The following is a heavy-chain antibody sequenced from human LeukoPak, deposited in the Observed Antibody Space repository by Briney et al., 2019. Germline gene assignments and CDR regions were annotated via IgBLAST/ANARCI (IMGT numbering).Heavy chain of an antibody. J-gene: IGHJ4*02. CDR3: ARVHGDYGRFEY. Sequence: PGGSLRLSCAASGFTFNSYAMHWVRQAPGRGLGWVAVISHDGSNRFYADSVEGRFTISRDNSKNTLYLQMNSLRAEDTAVYYCARVHGDYGRFEYWGQGTLVTVSS. D-gene: IGHD4-17*01. V-gene: IGHV3-30*04. CDR2: ISHDGSNR. CDR1: GFTFNSYA.